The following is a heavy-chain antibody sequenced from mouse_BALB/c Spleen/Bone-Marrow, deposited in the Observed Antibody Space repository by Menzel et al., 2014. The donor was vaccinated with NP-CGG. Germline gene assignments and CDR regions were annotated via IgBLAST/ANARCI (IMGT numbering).Heavy chain of an antibody. CDR1: GFTFSDYY. CDR3: ASTYYGNPFAY. CDR2: ISNGGGST. Sequence: EVNVVESGGGLVQPGGSLKPSCATSGFTFSDYYMYWVRQTPEKRLEGVAYISNGGGSTYYPDTVKGRFTISRDNAKNTLYLQMSRLKSEDTAMYYCASTYYGNPFAYWGQGTLVTVSA. D-gene: IGHD2-10*01. V-gene: IGHV5-12*02. J-gene: IGHJ3*01.